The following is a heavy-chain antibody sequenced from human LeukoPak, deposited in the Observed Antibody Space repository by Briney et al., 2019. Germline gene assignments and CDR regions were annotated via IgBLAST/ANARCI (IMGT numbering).Heavy chain of an antibody. CDR3: AREKRDSYQPIGDY. D-gene: IGHD2-2*01. CDR1: GFPFSSYG. V-gene: IGHV3-33*01. CDR2: IWYDGSNG. Sequence: GGFLRLSCAASGFPFSSYGMHWVRQAPGKGLEWVALIWYDGSNGYYAGSVKGRFTISRDNSKNTLYLQMNSLRAEDTAVYYCAREKRDSYQPIGDYWGQGTLVTVSS. J-gene: IGHJ4*02.